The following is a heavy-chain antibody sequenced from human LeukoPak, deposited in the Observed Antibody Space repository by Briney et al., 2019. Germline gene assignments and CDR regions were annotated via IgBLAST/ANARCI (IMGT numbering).Heavy chain of an antibody. CDR3: ARKEGIAAAGHFDY. J-gene: IGHJ4*02. CDR1: GGSIRSSSYY. CDR2: IYYSGST. V-gene: IGHV4-39*01. D-gene: IGHD6-13*01. Sequence: SETLSLTCTVSGGSIRSSSYYWGWIRQPPGKVLEWIGSIYYSGSTYYNPSLKSRVTISVDTSKNQFSLKLSSVTAADSAVYYCARKEGIAAAGHFDYWGQGSLVTVSS.